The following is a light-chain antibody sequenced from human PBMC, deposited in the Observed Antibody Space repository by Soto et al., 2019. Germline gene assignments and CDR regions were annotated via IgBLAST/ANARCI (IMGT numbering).Light chain of an antibody. J-gene: IGLJ1*01. V-gene: IGLV2-18*02. CDR1: SSDVDSYNR. Sequence: QSVLTQPPSVSGSPGQSVAISCTGTSSDVDSYNRVSWYQQPPGTAPKVMIYEVSNRPSGVPDRFSGSKSGNTASLTISGLQAEDEADYYCSSYTSSSTYVFGTGTKVTVL. CDR3: SSYTSSSTYV. CDR2: EVS.